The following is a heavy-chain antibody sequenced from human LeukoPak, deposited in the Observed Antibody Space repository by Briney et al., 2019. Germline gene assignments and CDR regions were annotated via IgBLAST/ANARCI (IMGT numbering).Heavy chain of an antibody. CDR3: ARQRYMDV. CDR2: IKSKTDGGTT. V-gene: IGHV3-15*01. Sequence: GGSLRLSCAASGFTFSNAWMSWVRQAPGKGLEWVGRIKSKTDGGTTDYAAPVKGRFTISRDNAKNSLYLQMNSLRAEDTAVYYCARQRYMDVWGKGTTVTVSS. CDR1: GFTFSNAW. J-gene: IGHJ6*03.